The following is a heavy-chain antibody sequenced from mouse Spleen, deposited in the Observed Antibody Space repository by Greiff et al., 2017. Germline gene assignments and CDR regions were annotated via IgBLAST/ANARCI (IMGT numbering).Heavy chain of an antibody. CDR1: GYSFTGYF. J-gene: IGHJ4*01. CDR2: INPYNGDT. CDR3: ARNDAMDY. Sequence: EVKLMESGPELVKPGDSVKISCKASGYSFTGYFMNWVMQSHGKSLEWIGRINPYNGDTFYNQKFKGKATLTVDKSSSTAHMELRSLTSEDSAVYYCARNDAMDYWGQGTSVTVSS. V-gene: IGHV1-20*01.